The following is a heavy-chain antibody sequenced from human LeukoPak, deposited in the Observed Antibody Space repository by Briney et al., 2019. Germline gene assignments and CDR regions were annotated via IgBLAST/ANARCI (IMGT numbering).Heavy chain of an antibody. V-gene: IGHV4-34*01. J-gene: IGHJ4*02. CDR2: ISQSGST. CDR3: ARGRLCSGGSCFYY. D-gene: IGHD2-15*01. CDR1: GQSFSGYY. Sequence: SETLSLTCTVYGQSFSGYYWTSIRQPPGKGREWIGEISQSGSTNYNPSLKTRVTMSVDTSKKQFSLKLNSVTAADTAVYYCARGRLCSGGSCFYYWGQGTLVTVSS.